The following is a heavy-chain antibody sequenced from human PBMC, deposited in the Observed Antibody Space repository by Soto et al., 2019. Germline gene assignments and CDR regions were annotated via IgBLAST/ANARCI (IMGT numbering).Heavy chain of an antibody. CDR3: VRDYNDGSGRLDY. Sequence: QVQLVESGGGVVQPGTSLRLSCAASGITFSAFAMHWVRQAPGKGLEWVARISYDASASSNADSVKGRFTISRDNSRSTLYLQMNSLITEDTAIYYCVRDYNDGSGRLDYWGQGALVTVSS. CDR1: GITFSAFA. CDR2: ISYDASAS. J-gene: IGHJ4*02. D-gene: IGHD3-22*01. V-gene: IGHV3-30-3*01.